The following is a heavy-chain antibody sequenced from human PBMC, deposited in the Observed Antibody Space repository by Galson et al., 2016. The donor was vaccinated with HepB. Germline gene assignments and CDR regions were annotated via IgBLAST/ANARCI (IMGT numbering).Heavy chain of an antibody. V-gene: IGHV3-30*03. CDR1: GFSFSNYG. D-gene: IGHD5-18*01. Sequence: SLRLSCAASGFSFSNYGMHWVRQGPKGLQWLAVLAYDGSNDTYADSVKGRFSISRDNSENTVSLKMNSLREEDTSVYYGARYGVDTALDYWGQGTLVTVSS. CDR2: LAYDGSND. J-gene: IGHJ4*02. CDR3: ARYGVDTALDY.